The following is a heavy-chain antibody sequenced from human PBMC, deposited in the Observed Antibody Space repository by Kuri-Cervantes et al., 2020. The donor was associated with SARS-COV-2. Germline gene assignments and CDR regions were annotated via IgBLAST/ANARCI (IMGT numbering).Heavy chain of an antibody. Sequence: GGSLRLSCSASGSTFSSYAMHWVRQAPGKGLEYVSAISSNGGSTYYADSVKGRFTISRDNSKNTLYLQMSSLRAEDTAVYYCVKSSYGGSSSWPDYWGQGTLVTVSS. V-gene: IGHV3-64D*06. CDR2: ISSNGGST. J-gene: IGHJ4*02. CDR3: VKSSYGGSSSWPDY. CDR1: GSTFSSYA. D-gene: IGHD6-13*01.